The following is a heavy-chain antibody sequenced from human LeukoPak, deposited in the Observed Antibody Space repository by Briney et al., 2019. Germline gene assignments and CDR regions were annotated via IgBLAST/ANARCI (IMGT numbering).Heavy chain of an antibody. Sequence: PGGSLRLSCTASGFTFRDYAMSWVGQAPGKGLEWVSGMGRSETQTSYADSGKGRFIISRENSKNTMYLHMNSLSADDTATYFFAKGGHVRVMDCYFDFCGPGTQVTVSS. D-gene: IGHD3/OR15-3a*01. V-gene: IGHV3-23*05. CDR3: AKGGHVRVMDCYFDF. CDR2: MGRSETQT. J-gene: IGHJ4*02. CDR1: GFTFRDYA.